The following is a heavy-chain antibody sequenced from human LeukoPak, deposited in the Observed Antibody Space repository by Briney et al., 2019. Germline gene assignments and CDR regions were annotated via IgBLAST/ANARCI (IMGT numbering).Heavy chain of an antibody. D-gene: IGHD4-17*01. V-gene: IGHV3-21*01. J-gene: IGHJ4*02. CDR1: GFTFSSYS. CDR2: ISSSSSYI. CDR3: ARDLRDYGDYVGGTFDY. Sequence: GGSLRLSCAASGFTFSSYSMNWVRQAPGKGLEWVSSISSSSSYIYYADSVKGRFTISRDNAKNTLYLQMNSLRAEDTAVYYCARDLRDYGDYVGGTFDYWGQGTLVTVSS.